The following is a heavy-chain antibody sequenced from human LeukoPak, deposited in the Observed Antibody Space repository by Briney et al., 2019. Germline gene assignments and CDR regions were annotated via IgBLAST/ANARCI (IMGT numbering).Heavy chain of an antibody. D-gene: IGHD3-9*01. CDR3: ARLGWDYDILTGYYKFYYYYYMDV. Sequence: SETLSLTCTVSGGSFSSYYRSWVRQPAGQGLEWIGRIYTSGSTTYNPSLTSRVTMSLDTSKNQFSLKLSSVTAADTAVYYCARLGWDYDILTGYYKFYYYYYMDVWGKGTTVT. V-gene: IGHV4-4*07. CDR2: IYTSGST. CDR1: GGSFSSYY. J-gene: IGHJ6*03.